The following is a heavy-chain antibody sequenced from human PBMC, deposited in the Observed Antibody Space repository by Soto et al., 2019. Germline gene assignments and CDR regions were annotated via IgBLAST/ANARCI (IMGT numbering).Heavy chain of an antibody. CDR2: ISAYNGNT. CDR3: AREITIFGVVSVPYYYGMDV. D-gene: IGHD3-3*01. J-gene: IGHJ6*02. Sequence: ASVKVSCKASGYTFTSYGISWVRQAPGQGLEWMGWISAYNGNTNYAQKLQGRVTMTTDTSTSTAYMELRSLRSDDTAVYYCAREITIFGVVSVPYYYGMDVWGQGTTVT. CDR1: GYTFTSYG. V-gene: IGHV1-18*01.